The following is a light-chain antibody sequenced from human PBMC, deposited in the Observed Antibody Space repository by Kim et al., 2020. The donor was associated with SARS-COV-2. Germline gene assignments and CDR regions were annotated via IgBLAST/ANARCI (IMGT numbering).Light chain of an antibody. V-gene: IGLV3-19*01. CDR3: NSRDSSGNHQV. J-gene: IGLJ3*02. CDR1: SRRSYY. Sequence: ALGQTGRITCQVDSRRSYYAIWYQQKPGQAPVLVIYGKNNRPSGIPDRFSGSSSGNTASLTITGAQAEDEADYYCNSRDSSGNHQVFGGGTQLTVL. CDR2: GKN.